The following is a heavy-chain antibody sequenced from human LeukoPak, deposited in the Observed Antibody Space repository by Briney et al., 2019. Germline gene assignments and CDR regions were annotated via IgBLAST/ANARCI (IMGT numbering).Heavy chain of an antibody. Sequence: GRSLRLSCAASGFTFSSYEMNWVRQAPGKGLEWVSYISSSGSTIYYADSVKGRFTISRHNAKNSLYLQMNSLRAEDTAVYYCARDQSYCSSTSCYNWFDPWGQGTLVTVSS. D-gene: IGHD2-2*01. V-gene: IGHV3-48*03. CDR3: ARDQSYCSSTSCYNWFDP. CDR1: GFTFSSYE. J-gene: IGHJ5*02. CDR2: ISSSGSTI.